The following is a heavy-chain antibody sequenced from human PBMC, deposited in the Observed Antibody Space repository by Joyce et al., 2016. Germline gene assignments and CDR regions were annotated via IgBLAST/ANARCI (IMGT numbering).Heavy chain of an antibody. V-gene: IGHV1-69*12. D-gene: IGHD1-14*01. CDR1: GGAFSNFT. CDR3: ARGGTSSDHFFFYTLDI. CDR2: SIPFFGAA. Sequence: QVLLVQSGATVKRPGSSLKVSCKSSGGAFSNFTVNWGRQAPGQRLEWMGGSIPFFGAAKYAEHFQGRVTLTADLSTRTAFMELSSLTSADTAVYYCARGGTSSDHFFFYTLDIWGPGTTVIVSS. J-gene: IGHJ6*02.